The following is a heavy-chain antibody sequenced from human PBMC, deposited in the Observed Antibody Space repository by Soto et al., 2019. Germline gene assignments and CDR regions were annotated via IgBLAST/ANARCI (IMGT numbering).Heavy chain of an antibody. V-gene: IGHV4-39*01. CDR1: GGSISSSSYY. D-gene: IGHD3-10*01. J-gene: IGHJ4*02. CDR3: ARYIQSYYGSGSYPRGVDY. CDR2: IYYSGST. Sequence: PSETLSLTCTVSGGSISSSSYYWGWIRQPPGKGLEWIGSIYYSGSTYYNPSLKSRVTISVDTSKNQFSLKLSSVTAADTAVYYCARYIQSYYGSGSYPRGVDYWGQGTLVTVSS.